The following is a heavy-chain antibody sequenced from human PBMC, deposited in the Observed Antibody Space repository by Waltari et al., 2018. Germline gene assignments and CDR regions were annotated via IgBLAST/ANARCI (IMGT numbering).Heavy chain of an antibody. CDR1: GYPLTELS. D-gene: IGHD3-22*01. Sequence: QVQLVQSGAEVKKPGASVKVSCKVSGYPLTELSMHWVRQAPGTGLEWMGGFDPEDGETIYAQKFQGRVTMTEDTSTDTAYMELSSLRSEDTAVYYCATPYYDSSGTTRSRSFDYWGQGTLVTVSS. J-gene: IGHJ4*02. V-gene: IGHV1-24*01. CDR2: FDPEDGET. CDR3: ATPYYDSSGTTRSRSFDY.